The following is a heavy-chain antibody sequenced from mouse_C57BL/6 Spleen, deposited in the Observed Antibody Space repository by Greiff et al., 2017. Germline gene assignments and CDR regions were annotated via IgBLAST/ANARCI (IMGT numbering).Heavy chain of an antibody. CDR2: IWTGGGT. V-gene: IGHV2-9-1*01. D-gene: IGHD1-1*01. J-gene: IGHJ1*03. CDR1: GFSLTSYA. Sequence: VQLQQSGPGLVAPSQSLSITCTVSGFSLTSYAISWVRQPPGKGLEWLGVIWTGGGTNYNSALKSRLSISKDNSKSQVSLKMNSLQTDDTARYYWARNYYGSSYWYFDVGGTGTTVTVSS. CDR3: ARNYYGSSYWYFDV.